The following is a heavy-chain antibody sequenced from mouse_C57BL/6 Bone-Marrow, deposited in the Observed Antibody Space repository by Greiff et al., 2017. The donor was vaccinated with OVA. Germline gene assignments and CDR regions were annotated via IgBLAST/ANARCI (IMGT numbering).Heavy chain of an antibody. CDR1: GYTFTNYW. CDR2: IYPGGGYT. V-gene: IGHV1-63*01. J-gene: IGHJ1*03. D-gene: IGHD2-12*01. CDR3: ARRARRGYCDV. Sequence: VQLQQSGAELVRPGTSVKMSCKASGYTFTNYWIGWAKQRPGHGLEWIGDIYPGGGYTNYNEKFKGKATLTADKSSSTAYMQFSSLTSEDSAIYYCARRARRGYCDVWGTGTTVTVSS.